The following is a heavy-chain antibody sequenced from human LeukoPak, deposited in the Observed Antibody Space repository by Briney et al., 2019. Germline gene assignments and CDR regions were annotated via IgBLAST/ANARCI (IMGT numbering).Heavy chain of an antibody. V-gene: IGHV1-69*13. J-gene: IGHJ4*02. CDR2: IIPIFGTA. CDR3: AREYSSSSVLGY. CDR1: GGTFSSYA. Sequence: SVKVSCKASGGTFSSYAISWVRQAPGQGLEWMGGIIPIFGTANYAQKFQGRVTITADESTSTAYMELSSLRSEDTAVYYCAREYSSSSVLGYWGQGTLVTVSS. D-gene: IGHD6-6*01.